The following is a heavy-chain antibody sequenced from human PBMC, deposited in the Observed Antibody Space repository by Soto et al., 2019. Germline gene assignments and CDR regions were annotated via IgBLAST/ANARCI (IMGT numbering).Heavy chain of an antibody. Sequence: SGPTLVNPTQTLTLTCTFAGFSLSTSGMCVGWIRQPPGKALEWLALIDWDDDKYYSTSLKTRLTISKDTSKNQVVLTMTNMDPVDTATYYCARVSSGPKKRYYFDYWGQGTLVTVSS. J-gene: IGHJ4*02. CDR1: GFSLSTSGMC. D-gene: IGHD6-19*01. CDR3: ARVSSGPKKRYYFDY. CDR2: IDWDDDK. V-gene: IGHV2-70*01.